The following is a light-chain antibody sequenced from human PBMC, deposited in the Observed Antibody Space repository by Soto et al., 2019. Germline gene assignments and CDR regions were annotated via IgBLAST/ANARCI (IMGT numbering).Light chain of an antibody. Sequence: DFQMTQSPGALSASVGGACTSTCLASQNINNYINWYQHKVGRAPKLLIYGASNLKSGVPSRFSGSGSGTVFILTIRSLQPEDFATYYCQQSIITPHTFGPGTKVDIK. V-gene: IGKV1-39*01. CDR3: QQSIITPHT. J-gene: IGKJ3*01. CDR2: GAS. CDR1: QNINNY.